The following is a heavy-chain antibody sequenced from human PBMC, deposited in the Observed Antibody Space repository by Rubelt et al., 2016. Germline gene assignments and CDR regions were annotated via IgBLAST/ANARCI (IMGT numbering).Heavy chain of an antibody. V-gene: IGHV4-39*07. CDR1: GGYISVSNYY. J-gene: IGHJ4*02. CDR2: MHYGGPT. D-gene: IGHD2-15*01. Sequence: QVQLQESGPGLVKPSETLSLTCTVSGGYISVSNYYWCWIRQPPGKGLECIGSMHYGGPTSYNQVRKGGVMRVVDTSKNQCSLGLRTGTAAETAVYYCARRECSGGTCYYFDYWGQGTLVTVSS. CDR3: ARRECSGGTCYYFDY.